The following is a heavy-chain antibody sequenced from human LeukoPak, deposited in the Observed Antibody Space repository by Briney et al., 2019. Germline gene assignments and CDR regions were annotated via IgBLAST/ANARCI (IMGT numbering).Heavy chain of an antibody. J-gene: IGHJ4*02. Sequence: PGGSLRLSCAASGFTFSSFQMTWVRQAPEKGLEWIAYVGGADGQIFYADSVKGRFTISRDNAKNSLYLQMSSLRAEDTAMYYCARWGHSDYNSFPTKFDYWGQGTLVTVSS. CDR3: ARWGHSDYNSFPTKFDY. D-gene: IGHD5-12*01. V-gene: IGHV3-48*03. CDR2: VGGADGQI. CDR1: GFTFSSFQ.